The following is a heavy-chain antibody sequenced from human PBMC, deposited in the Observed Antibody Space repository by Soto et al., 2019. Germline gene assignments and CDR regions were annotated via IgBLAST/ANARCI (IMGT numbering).Heavy chain of an antibody. V-gene: IGHV1-69*12. CDR1: GGTFSNYA. CDR3: ARVEAVAGIYNYHGLDV. J-gene: IGHJ6*02. CDR2: IVPIFGTT. Sequence: QVQLVQSGAEVKKPGSSVKVSCKVSGGTFSNYAIDWVRLAPGQGLEWMGGIVPIFGTTYYTQKFQGRATISADESTSTAYLELSSLRSEDTAIYYCARVEAVAGIYNYHGLDVWGQGTAVTVSS. D-gene: IGHD6-19*01.